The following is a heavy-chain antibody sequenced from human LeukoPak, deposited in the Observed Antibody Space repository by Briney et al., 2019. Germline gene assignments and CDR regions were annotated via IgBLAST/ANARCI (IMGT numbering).Heavy chain of an antibody. CDR1: GFTFSSYS. V-gene: IGHV3-48*02. J-gene: IGHJ4*02. D-gene: IGHD3-10*01. CDR3: ARNRGYYYGSGGYYSAHYFDC. Sequence: PGGSLRLSCAASGFTFSSYSMKWVRQAPGKGLDLGSYICTSSITIDYADSVKGRFTISRDNAKNSLYLQMNSLRDEDTAVDYCARNRGYYYGSGGYYSAHYFDCWGQGTLVTVS. CDR2: ICTSSITI.